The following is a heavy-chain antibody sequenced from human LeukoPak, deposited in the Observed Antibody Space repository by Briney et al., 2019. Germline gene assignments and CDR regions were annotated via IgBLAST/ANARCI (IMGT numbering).Heavy chain of an antibody. CDR1: GGSISSGGYY. CDR2: IYYSGST. CDR3: ARVWAGRAPMYYDFWSGFPDY. V-gene: IGHV4-31*03. Sequence: SETLSITCTVSGGSISSGGYYWSWIRQHPGKGLEWIGYIYYSGSTYYNPSLKSRVTISVDTSKNQFSLKLSSVTAADTAVYYCARVWAGRAPMYYDFWSGFPDYWGQGTLVTVSS. D-gene: IGHD3-3*01. J-gene: IGHJ4*02.